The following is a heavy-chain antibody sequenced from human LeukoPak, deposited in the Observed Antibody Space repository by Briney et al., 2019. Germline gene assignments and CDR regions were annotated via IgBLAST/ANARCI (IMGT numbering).Heavy chain of an antibody. J-gene: IGHJ4*02. V-gene: IGHV3-21*01. CDR1: GFTFSSYS. Sequence: PGGSLRLPCAASGFTFSSYSMNWVRQAPGKGLEWVSSISSSSSYIYYADSVKGRFTISRDNAKNSLYLQMNSLRAEDTAVYYCARSSSSWHYYFDYWGQGTLVTVSS. D-gene: IGHD6-13*01. CDR3: ARSSSSWHYYFDY. CDR2: ISSSSSYI.